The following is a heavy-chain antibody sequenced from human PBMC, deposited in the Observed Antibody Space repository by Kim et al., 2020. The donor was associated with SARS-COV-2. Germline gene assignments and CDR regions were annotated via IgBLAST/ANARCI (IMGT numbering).Heavy chain of an antibody. CDR1: GYSFTSYW. D-gene: IGHD2-2*01. V-gene: IGHV5-10-1*01. CDR3: ARRSCSSTSCYGRAWDFDY. J-gene: IGHJ4*02. CDR2: IDPSDSYT. Sequence: GESLKISCKGSGYSFTSYWISWVRQMPGKGLEWMGRIDPSDSYTNYSPSFQGHVTISADKSISTAYLQWSSLKASDTAMYYCARRSCSSTSCYGRAWDFDYWGQGTLVTVSS.